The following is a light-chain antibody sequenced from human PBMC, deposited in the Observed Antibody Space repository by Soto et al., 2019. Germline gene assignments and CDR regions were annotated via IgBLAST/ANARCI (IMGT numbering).Light chain of an antibody. J-gene: IGKJ1*01. CDR2: GAS. CDR3: QQYGRSSRT. V-gene: IGKV3-20*01. CDR1: QSVSSSY. Sequence: IVLTQSPGTLSLSPGERATLSCRASQSVSSSYLAWYQQKPGQAPRLLIYGASSRATGIPDRFSGSGSGTDFTLTISRLEPEDFAVYYCQQYGRSSRTFGQGTQVDIK.